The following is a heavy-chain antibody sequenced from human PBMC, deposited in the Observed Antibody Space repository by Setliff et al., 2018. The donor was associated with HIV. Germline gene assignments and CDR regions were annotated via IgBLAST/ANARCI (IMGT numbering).Heavy chain of an antibody. Sequence: GASVKVSCKTSGYMFIAYGMSWVRRAPGQGLAWMGWIGPYNDRTEYAQEFQGRVSLTIDTSASTAYMELRSLRSDDAAVYYCARDEGGYNYVGAFDVGGKGTMVTVSS. CDR2: IGPYNDRT. V-gene: IGHV1-18*01. J-gene: IGHJ3*01. CDR1: GYMFIAYG. CDR3: ARDEGGYNYVGAFDV. D-gene: IGHD3-16*01.